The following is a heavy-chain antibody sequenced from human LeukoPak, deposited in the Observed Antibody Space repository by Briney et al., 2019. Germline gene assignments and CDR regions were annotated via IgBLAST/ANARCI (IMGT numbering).Heavy chain of an antibody. CDR2: ISGSRSYT. J-gene: IGHJ4*02. CDR1: GFTFSSYA. V-gene: IGHV3-23*01. D-gene: IGHD5-24*01. CDR3: AKDDAYLQYDD. Sequence: GGSLRLPCAASGFTFSSYAMSWVRQAPGKGLEWVTAISGSRSYTYYADSVKGRFTISRDNSKNMVFLQMNSLRAEDTAIYYCAKDDAYLQYDDWGQGTLVTVSS.